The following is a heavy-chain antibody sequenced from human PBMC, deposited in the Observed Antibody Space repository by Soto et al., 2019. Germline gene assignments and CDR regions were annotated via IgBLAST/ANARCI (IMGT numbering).Heavy chain of an antibody. CDR1: GFTFSSYA. V-gene: IGHV3-23*01. D-gene: IGHD2-15*01. Sequence: GGSLRLSCAASGFTFSSYAMSWVRQAPGKGLEWVSAISGSGGSTYYADSVKGRFTISRDNSKNTLYLQMNSLRAEDTAVYYCATDPAICSGHFCFDYWGQGTLVTVSS. CDR2: ISGSGGST. J-gene: IGHJ4*02. CDR3: ATDPAICSGHFCFDY.